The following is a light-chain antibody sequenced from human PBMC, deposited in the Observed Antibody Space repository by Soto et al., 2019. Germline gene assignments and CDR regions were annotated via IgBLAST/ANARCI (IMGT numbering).Light chain of an antibody. CDR1: NSDVGGYNY. J-gene: IGLJ1*01. Sequence: QSAPTQPPSASGAPGQSVTVSCTETNSDVGGYNYVSWYQQHPGKAPKLMIYEVSKRPSGVPDRFSGSKSGNTASLTVSGLQAEDEADYYCSSYAGSNNLYVFGTGTKVTVL. CDR2: EVS. V-gene: IGLV2-8*01. CDR3: SSYAGSNNLYV.